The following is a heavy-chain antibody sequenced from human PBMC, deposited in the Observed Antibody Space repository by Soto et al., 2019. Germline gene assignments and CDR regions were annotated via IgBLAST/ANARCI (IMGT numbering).Heavy chain of an antibody. D-gene: IGHD2-15*01. CDR1: GFTFSSYS. CDR2: ISSSSSTI. J-gene: IGHJ6*02. Sequence: GGSLRLSCAASGFTFSSYSMNWVRQAPGKGLEWVSYISSSSSTIYYADSVKGRFTISRDNAKNSLYLQMNSLRDEDTAVYYCARDPANYYCSGGSCYSDLTPIYYYYGMDVWGQGTTVTVS. CDR3: ARDPANYYCSGGSCYSDLTPIYYYYGMDV. V-gene: IGHV3-48*02.